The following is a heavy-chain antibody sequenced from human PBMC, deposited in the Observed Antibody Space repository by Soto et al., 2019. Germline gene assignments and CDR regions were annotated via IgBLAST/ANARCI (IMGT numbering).Heavy chain of an antibody. CDR3: ARDESIAAAGIFDY. D-gene: IGHD6-13*01. Sequence: ASVKVSCKASGYTFTSYGISWVRQAPGQGLEWMGWISAYNGNTNYAQKLQGRVTMTTGTSTSTAYMELRSLRSDDTAVYYCARDESIAAAGIFDYWGQGTLVIVSS. CDR2: ISAYNGNT. V-gene: IGHV1-18*01. J-gene: IGHJ4*02. CDR1: GYTFTSYG.